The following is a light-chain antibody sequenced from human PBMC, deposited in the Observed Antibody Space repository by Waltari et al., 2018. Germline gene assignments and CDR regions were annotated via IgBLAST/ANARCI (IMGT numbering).Light chain of an antibody. CDR3: QQTYITPIS. J-gene: IGKJ4*01. CDR2: WAS. Sequence: DIVMTQSPDSLAVSLGERATINCRSSQSVYTSYNKNDLAWYQQKPGQPPKLLIYWASTRESGVPDRFSGSGSGTDFTLTISSLQAEDFATYYCQQTYITPISFGGGTKVQIK. CDR1: QSVYTSYNKND. V-gene: IGKV4-1*01.